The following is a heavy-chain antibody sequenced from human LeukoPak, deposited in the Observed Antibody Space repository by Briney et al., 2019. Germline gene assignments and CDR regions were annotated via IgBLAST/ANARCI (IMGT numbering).Heavy chain of an antibody. Sequence: SETLSLTCTVSGGSVSSGSYYWSWIRQPPGKGLEWIGYIYYSGSTNYNPSLKSRVTISVDTSKNQFSLKLSSVTAADTAVYYCARVAEVVVIHYFDYWGQGTLVTVSS. V-gene: IGHV4-61*01. CDR3: ARVAEVVVIHYFDY. CDR2: IYYSGST. J-gene: IGHJ4*02. D-gene: IGHD3-22*01. CDR1: GGSVSSGSYY.